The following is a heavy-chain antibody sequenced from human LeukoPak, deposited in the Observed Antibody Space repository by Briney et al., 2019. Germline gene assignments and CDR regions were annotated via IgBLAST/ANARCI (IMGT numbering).Heavy chain of an antibody. Sequence: SETLSLTCAVYGGSFSGYYWSWIRQPPGKGLEWIGEINHSGSTNYNPSLKSRVTISVDTSKNQFSLKLSSVTAADTAVYYCARWVTGFWSGYHFDYWGQGTLVTVSS. CDR2: INHSGST. CDR1: GGSFSGYY. D-gene: IGHD3-3*01. J-gene: IGHJ4*02. V-gene: IGHV4-34*01. CDR3: ARWVTGFWSGYHFDY.